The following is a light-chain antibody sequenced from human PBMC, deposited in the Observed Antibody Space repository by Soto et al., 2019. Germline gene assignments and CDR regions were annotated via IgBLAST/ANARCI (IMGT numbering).Light chain of an antibody. CDR2: TTN. CDR1: NSNIGSDI. J-gene: IGLJ1*01. CDR3: ATWDGGLSGPFV. V-gene: IGLV1-44*01. Sequence: QSVLTQPPSASGTPGQRATISCCGSNSNIGSDIVNCYQLLPGAAPEVLINTTNQRPSEVPERFSGSKSGTSASLAISGLQSEDEANSSCATWDGGLSGPFVFGTGTKLTVL.